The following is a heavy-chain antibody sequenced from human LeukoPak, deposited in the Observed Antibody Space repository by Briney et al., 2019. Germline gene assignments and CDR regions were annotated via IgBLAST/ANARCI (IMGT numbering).Heavy chain of an antibody. CDR3: ARHARLYYYYYYMDV. V-gene: IGHV4-39*07. CDR1: GASISTRGYY. Sequence: SETLSLTCTVSGASISTRGYYWGWIRQPPGNGLEWIGTIYYRGNTYYNPSLEGRVTMSVDTSKNQFSLNVISMTAADTAMYYCARHARLYYYYYYMDVWGKGTTVTISS. CDR2: IYYRGNT. J-gene: IGHJ6*03.